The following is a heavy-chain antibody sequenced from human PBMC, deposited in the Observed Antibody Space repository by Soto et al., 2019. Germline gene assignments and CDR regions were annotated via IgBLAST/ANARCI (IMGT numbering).Heavy chain of an antibody. CDR2: ISSTATSA. CDR3: DPPNWFDP. J-gene: IGHJ5*02. V-gene: IGHV3-23*01. CDR1: GLTFSAYS. Sequence: SLRLSCVVSGLTFSAYSMSWVRQAPGKGLEWVSSISSTATSAFYVDSVKGRFTISRDNSKSTFYLQMDNLRAEDTAVYYYDPPNWFDPWGQGTLVTVSS.